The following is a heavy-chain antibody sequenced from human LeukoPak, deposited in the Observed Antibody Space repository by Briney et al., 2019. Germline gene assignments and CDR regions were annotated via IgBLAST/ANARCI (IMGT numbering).Heavy chain of an antibody. CDR2: ISYDGSNK. Sequence: GRSLRLSCAASGFTFSSYAMHWVRQAPGKGLEWVAVISYDGSNKYYADSVKGRFTISRDNSKNTLYLQMNSLRAEDTAVYYCARVYGSYDFWSGSGFDLWGRGTLVTVSS. CDR1: GFTFSSYA. J-gene: IGHJ2*01. V-gene: IGHV3-30-3*01. D-gene: IGHD3-3*01. CDR3: ARVYGSYDFWSGSGFDL.